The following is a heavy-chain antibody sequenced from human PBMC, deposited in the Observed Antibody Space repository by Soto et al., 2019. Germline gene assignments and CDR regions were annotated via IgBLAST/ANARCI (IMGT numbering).Heavy chain of an antibody. D-gene: IGHD6-13*01. CDR1: GGTLSSYA. J-gene: IGHJ4*02. CDR2: IIPIFGTA. V-gene: IGHV1-69*12. Sequence: QVQLVQCGAAVKKPGYSVKVSCKASGGTLSSYAISWVRQAPGQGLEWMGGIIPIFGTANYAQKFQGRVTITGDESTSTAYMELSSLRSEDTAVYYCARGTPNSSSWYGFDYWGQGTLVTVSS. CDR3: ARGTPNSSSWYGFDY.